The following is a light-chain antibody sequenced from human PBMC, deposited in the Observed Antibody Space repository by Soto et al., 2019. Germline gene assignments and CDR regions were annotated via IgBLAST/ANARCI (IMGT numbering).Light chain of an antibody. V-gene: IGKV1-5*03. CDR3: QQYDSYPLT. J-gene: IGKJ4*01. Sequence: DIQMTQSPSTLSGSVGDRVTITCRANQTISSWLAWYQQKPGKAPKLLIYKASTLKSGVPSRFSGSGSGTEFALTISSLQPDDFATYYCQQYDSYPLTFGGGTKVDIK. CDR1: QTISSW. CDR2: KAS.